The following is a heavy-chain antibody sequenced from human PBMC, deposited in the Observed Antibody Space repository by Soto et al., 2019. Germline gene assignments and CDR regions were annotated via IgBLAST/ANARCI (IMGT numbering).Heavy chain of an antibody. J-gene: IGHJ4*02. V-gene: IGHV3-21*01. CDR1: GFTFSSYS. D-gene: IGHD3-22*01. Sequence: GGSLRLSCAASGFTFSSYSMNWVRQAPGKGLEWVSSISSSSSYIYYADSVKGRFTISRDNAKNSLYLQMNSLRAEDTAVYYCARLGYDSSGYYLTGYYFDYWGQGTLVTVSS. CDR2: ISSSSSYI. CDR3: ARLGYDSSGYYLTGYYFDY.